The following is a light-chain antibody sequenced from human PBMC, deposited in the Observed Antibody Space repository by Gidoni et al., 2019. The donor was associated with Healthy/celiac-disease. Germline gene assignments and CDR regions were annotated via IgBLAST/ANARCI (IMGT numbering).Light chain of an antibody. CDR2: AAS. CDR3: QQLNSYLGAFT. CDR1: QGISSY. V-gene: IGKV1-9*01. Sequence: IQLTQSPSSLSASVGDRVTITCRASQGISSYFAWYQQKPEKAPKLLIYAASTLQSGVPSRFSGSGSGTDFTLTISSLQPEDFATYYCQQLNSYLGAFTFGPGTKVDIK. J-gene: IGKJ3*01.